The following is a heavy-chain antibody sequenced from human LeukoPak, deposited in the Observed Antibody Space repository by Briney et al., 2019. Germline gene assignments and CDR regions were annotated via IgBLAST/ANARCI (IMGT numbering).Heavy chain of an antibody. CDR3: ARGKVTRDFDY. J-gene: IGHJ4*02. CDR1: GYTFTSYG. CDR2: ISAYNGNT. D-gene: IGHD4-11*01. Sequence: ASVKVSCKASGYTFTSYGISWVRQAPGQGLEWMGWISAYNGNTNYAQKFQDRVTMTRDMSTSTVYMELSSLRSEDTAVYYCARGKVTRDFDYWGQGTLVTVSS. V-gene: IGHV1-18*01.